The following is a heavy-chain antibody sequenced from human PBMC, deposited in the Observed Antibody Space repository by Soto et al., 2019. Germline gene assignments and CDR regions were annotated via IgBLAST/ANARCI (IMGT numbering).Heavy chain of an antibody. J-gene: IGHJ3*02. CDR3: ARVLPYFDWLTGHLDDFDI. CDR1: GYSFTSYW. CDR2: IDPSDSYT. Sequence: GESLKISCKGSGYSFTSYWISWVRQMPGKGLEWMGRIDPSDSYTNYSPSFQGHVTISADKSISTAYLQWSSLKASDTAMYYCARVLPYFDWLTGHLDDFDIWGQGTMVTVSS. V-gene: IGHV5-10-1*01. D-gene: IGHD3-9*01.